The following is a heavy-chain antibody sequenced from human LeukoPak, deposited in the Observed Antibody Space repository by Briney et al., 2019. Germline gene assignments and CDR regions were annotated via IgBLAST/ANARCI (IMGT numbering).Heavy chain of an antibody. D-gene: IGHD4-23*01. J-gene: IGHJ3*02. CDR1: GGSISSYY. V-gene: IGHV4-59*08. Sequence: SETLSLTCTVSGGSISSYYWSWIRQPPGKGLEWIGYIYYRGSTNYNPSLKSRVTISVDTSKNQFSLKLSSVTAADTAVYFCARSGTRSGGAFDIWGQGTMVTVSS. CDR2: IYYRGST. CDR3: ARSGTRSGGAFDI.